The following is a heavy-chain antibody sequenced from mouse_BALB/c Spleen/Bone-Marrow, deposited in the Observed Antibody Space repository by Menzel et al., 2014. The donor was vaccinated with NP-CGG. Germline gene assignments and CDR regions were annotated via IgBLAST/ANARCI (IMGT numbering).Heavy chain of an antibody. V-gene: IGHV1-14*01. Sequence: EVQLLESGPELVKPGASVKMSCKASGYTFTSYVMHWVQQKPGQGLEWIGSINPYNAGTKYNEKFKGKATLTSDKSSSPAYMEPSSLTSEDSAVEYCARPRQLGLPYYFDYGGQGTTLTVSS. D-gene: IGHD3-2*01. CDR1: GYTFTSYV. J-gene: IGHJ2*01. CDR2: INPYNAGT. CDR3: ARPRQLGLPYYFDY.